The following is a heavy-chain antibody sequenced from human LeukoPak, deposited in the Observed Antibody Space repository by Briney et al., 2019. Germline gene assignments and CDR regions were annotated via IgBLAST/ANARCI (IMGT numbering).Heavy chain of an antibody. J-gene: IGHJ4*02. V-gene: IGHV3-48*04. CDR3: ASSLGHGWPFDY. CDR2: ITSSSSTI. D-gene: IGHD6-19*01. CDR1: GFTFGTYS. Sequence: PGGSLGLSCVASGFTFGTYSMNWVRQAPGKGLEWISHITSSSSTIYYAESLKGRFSVSRDNARNSLYLQIDSLRAEDTAVYYCASSLGHGWPFDYWGQGTLVTVSS.